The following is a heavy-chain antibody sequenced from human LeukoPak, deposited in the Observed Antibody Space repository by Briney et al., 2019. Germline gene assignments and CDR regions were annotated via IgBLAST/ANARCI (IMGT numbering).Heavy chain of an antibody. V-gene: IGHV1-69*05. D-gene: IGHD2-8*01. CDR2: IIPIFGTA. Sequence: SVKVSCKASGGTFSSYAISWVRQAPGQGLEWMGRIIPIFGTANYAQKFQGRVTVTRDTSTSTAYMELSGLRADDTAAYYCARVEYCTKGVCINFDLWGQGTLVTVSS. J-gene: IGHJ4*02. CDR1: GGTFSSYA. CDR3: ARVEYCTKGVCINFDL.